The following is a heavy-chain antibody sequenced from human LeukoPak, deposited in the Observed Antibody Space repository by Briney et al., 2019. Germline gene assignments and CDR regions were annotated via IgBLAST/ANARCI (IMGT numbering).Heavy chain of an antibody. Sequence: ASVKVSCRASGYIFTTYSIHWVRQAPGQGLEWMGIINPRGDATTYAQKFQGRVTMTSDTSTTTVYMGLSSLTSEDTGLYYCARKWSSRDWFDPWGQGTLVTVSS. CDR2: INPRGDAT. CDR1: GYIFTTYS. D-gene: IGHD2-8*01. V-gene: IGHV1-46*01. CDR3: ARKWSSRDWFDP. J-gene: IGHJ5*02.